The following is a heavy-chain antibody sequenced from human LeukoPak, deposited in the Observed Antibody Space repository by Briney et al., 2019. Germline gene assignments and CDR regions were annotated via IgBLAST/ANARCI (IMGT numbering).Heavy chain of an antibody. Sequence: SQTLSLTCAISGDSVSCNSSAWTWIRQSPSRGLEWLGKTYYRSKWYNDYAESVKSRITINPDTSKNQFSLHLNSVTPEDTAVYYCAREGYFFDYWGQGTLVTVSS. J-gene: IGHJ4*02. CDR3: AREGYFFDY. V-gene: IGHV6-1*01. CDR1: GDSVSCNSSA. CDR2: TYYRSKWYN.